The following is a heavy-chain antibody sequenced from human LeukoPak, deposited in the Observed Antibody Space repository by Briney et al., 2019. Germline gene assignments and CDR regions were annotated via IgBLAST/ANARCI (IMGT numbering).Heavy chain of an antibody. J-gene: IGHJ3*02. Sequence: GASVKVSCKASGYTFSDYYIHWVRQAPGQGLEWMGRINPNSGGTNYAQKFQGRVTMTRDMSTSTVYMELSSLRSEDTAVYYCARAHPIQLWSSAVSALDIWGQGTMVTVSS. CDR2: INPNSGGT. CDR3: ARAHPIQLWSSAVSALDI. V-gene: IGHV1-2*06. CDR1: GYTFSDYY. D-gene: IGHD5-18*01.